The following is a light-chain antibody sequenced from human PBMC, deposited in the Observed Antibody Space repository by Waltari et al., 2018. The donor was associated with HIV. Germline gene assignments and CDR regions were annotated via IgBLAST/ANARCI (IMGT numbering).Light chain of an antibody. CDR1: SSDLTHYNS. CDR2: DVS. Sequence: QSALTQPASVSGSPGQSITISCTGTSSDLTHYNSVSWYQPHPGKAPKVIIYDVSNRPSGVSHRFSGSKSGHTASLTISGLQAEDEADYFCTSYISSSTPVFGGGTKLTVL. CDR3: TSYISSSTPV. V-gene: IGLV2-14*01. J-gene: IGLJ3*02.